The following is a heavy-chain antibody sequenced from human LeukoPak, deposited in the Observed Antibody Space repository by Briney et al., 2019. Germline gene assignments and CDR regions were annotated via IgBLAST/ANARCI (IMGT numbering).Heavy chain of an antibody. D-gene: IGHD4-17*01. CDR1: GASISATNW. Sequence: SETLSLTCDVSGASISATNWWTWVRLPPGKGLEWIGEVSHSETTNYSPSLQGRVRLSVDRATNQFSLRLTSVTAADTAVYYCAKAPPTVTTYYFDYWGQGTLVTVSS. CDR3: AKAPPTVTTYYFDY. V-gene: IGHV4-4*02. CDR2: VSHSETT. J-gene: IGHJ4*02.